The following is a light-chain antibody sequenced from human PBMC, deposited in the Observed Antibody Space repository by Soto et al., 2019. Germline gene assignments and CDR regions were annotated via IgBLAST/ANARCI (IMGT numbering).Light chain of an antibody. CDR2: GAS. Sequence: IQMTQSPSSLSASGGDRVTISCRASQGIGNALGWYQQKPGKPPKVLIYGASSRATGIPDRFSGSGSGTDFTLTISRLEAEDFAMYYCQQCGGSPTFGQGTKVDI. CDR3: QQCGGSPT. J-gene: IGKJ1*01. CDR1: QGIGNA. V-gene: IGKV1-NL1*01.